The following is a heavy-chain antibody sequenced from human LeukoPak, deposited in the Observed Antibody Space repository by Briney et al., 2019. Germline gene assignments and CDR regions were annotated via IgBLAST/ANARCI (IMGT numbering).Heavy chain of an antibody. CDR1: GYTFTGYY. Sequence: GASVKVSCKASGYTFTGYYMHWVRQAPGQGLEWMGWINPNSGGTNYAQKFQGRVTMTRDTSTSTAYMELSRLRSDDTAVYYCARKGYYDSSGYLDYWGQGTLVTVSS. CDR2: INPNSGGT. CDR3: ARKGYYDSSGYLDY. J-gene: IGHJ4*02. D-gene: IGHD3-22*01. V-gene: IGHV1-2*02.